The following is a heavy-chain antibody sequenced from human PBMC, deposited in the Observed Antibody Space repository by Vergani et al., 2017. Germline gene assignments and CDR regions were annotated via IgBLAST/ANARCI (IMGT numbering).Heavy chain of an antibody. V-gene: IGHV4-31*03. CDR3: ARMPILVFSGEKHFGVFFALDI. CDR2: IYYSGST. D-gene: IGHD3-3*01. CDR1: GRSISSGGYY. Sequence: QVQLQESGPGLVKPSQTLSLTCTVSGRSISSGGYYWSWIRQHPGKGLEWIGYIYYSGSTYYNPSLKSRVTISVDTSKNQFSLKLSSVTAADTAVYYCARMPILVFSGEKHFGVFFALDIWGQGTMVTVSS. J-gene: IGHJ3*02.